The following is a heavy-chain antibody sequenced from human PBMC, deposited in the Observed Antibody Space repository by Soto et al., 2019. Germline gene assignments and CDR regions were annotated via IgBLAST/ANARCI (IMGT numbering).Heavy chain of an antibody. Sequence: ASVKVSCKASGYTFTNYGSIWVRQAPGQGLEWMGWISAYNGNTNYAQKLQGRVTMTTDTSTSTAYMELRSLRSDDPAVYYCARGERRHNSPDLSYILDYWGQGTLVTVSS. J-gene: IGHJ4*02. CDR3: ARGERRHNSPDLSYILDY. V-gene: IGHV1-18*01. CDR2: ISAYNGNT. D-gene: IGHD1-26*01. CDR1: GYTFTNYG.